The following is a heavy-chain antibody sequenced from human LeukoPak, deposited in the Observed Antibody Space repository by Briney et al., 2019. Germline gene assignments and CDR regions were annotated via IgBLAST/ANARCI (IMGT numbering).Heavy chain of an antibody. V-gene: IGHV3-23*01. CDR3: AKGSGYDTDFDY. CDR2: ISGSGDNT. D-gene: IGHD5-12*01. Sequence: GGSLRLSCAASGFTFSTYVMSWVRQAPGKGLEWVSGISGSGDNTCYADSVKGRFTISRDNSKNTLYLQMNSLRAEDTAVYYCAKGSGYDTDFDYWGQGTLVSVSS. J-gene: IGHJ4*02. CDR1: GFTFSTYV.